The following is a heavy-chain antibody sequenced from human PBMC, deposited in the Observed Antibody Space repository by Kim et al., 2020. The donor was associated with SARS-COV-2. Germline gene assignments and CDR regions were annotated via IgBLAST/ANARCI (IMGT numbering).Heavy chain of an antibody. Sequence: ASVKVSCKASGYTFTSYDINWVRQATGQGLEWMGWMNPNSGNTGYAQKFQGRVTMTRNTSISTAYMELSSLRSEDTAVYYCARKRLPTSRRGNWFDPWGQGTLVTVSS. CDR2: MNPNSGNT. CDR1: GYTFTSYD. D-gene: IGHD6-25*01. CDR3: ARKRLPTSRRGNWFDP. V-gene: IGHV1-8*01. J-gene: IGHJ5*02.